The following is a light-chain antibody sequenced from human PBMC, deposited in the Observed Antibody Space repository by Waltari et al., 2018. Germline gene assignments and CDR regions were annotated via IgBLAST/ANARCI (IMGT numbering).Light chain of an antibody. CDR2: LNSDGSH. CDR3: QTWGTGTVV. CDR1: SGHSSYA. J-gene: IGLJ2*01. Sequence: QLVLTQSPSASASLGASVKLTCPLSSGHSSYAIAWHQQQPEKGPRYLMKLNSDGSHSKGDGIPDRFSGSSSGAERYLTISSLQSEDEADYYCQTWGTGTVVFGGGTKLTVL. V-gene: IGLV4-69*01.